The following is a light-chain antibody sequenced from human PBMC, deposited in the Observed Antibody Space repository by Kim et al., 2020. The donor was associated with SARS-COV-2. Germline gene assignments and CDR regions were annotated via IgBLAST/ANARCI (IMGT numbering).Light chain of an antibody. CDR2: DAS. V-gene: IGKV1-5*01. J-gene: IGKJ2*01. CDR1: QSISSW. CDR3: QQYNTYPNT. Sequence: DIQMTQSPSTLSASVGDRVTITCRASQSISSWLAWYQQKPGKAPKLLLSDASSLESGVPSRFSGSGSGTEFTLTISSLQNDDFATYHCQQYNTYPNTFGQGTKLEI.